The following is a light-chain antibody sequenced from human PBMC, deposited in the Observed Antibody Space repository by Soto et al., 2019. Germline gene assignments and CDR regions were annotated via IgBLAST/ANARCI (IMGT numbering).Light chain of an antibody. CDR1: QGISSY. J-gene: IGKJ1*01. CDR3: QHYHNYPWT. V-gene: IGKV1-8*01. CDR2: GAS. Sequence: AIQMTQSPSSFSASTGDRVTISCRASQGISSYLAWYQQKPGKAPKLLIYGASTLQSGVPSRFSDSGFGTDFTLTISCLQSEDFATYYCQHYHNYPWTFGQGTNVEIK.